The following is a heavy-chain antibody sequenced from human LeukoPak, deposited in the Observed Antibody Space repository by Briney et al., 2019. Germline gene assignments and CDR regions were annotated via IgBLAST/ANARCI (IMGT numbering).Heavy chain of an antibody. V-gene: IGHV4-59*08. D-gene: IGHD6-13*01. CDR1: GGSISSYY. Sequence: SETLSLTCTVSGGSISSYYWTWIRQPPGKGLEWIGYIYYSGSTNYNPSLQSRVTISVDTSKSQFSLKLSSVTAADTAVYYCAGIAAAGTSREYFQHWGQGTLVTVSS. J-gene: IGHJ1*01. CDR2: IYYSGST. CDR3: AGIAAAGTSREYFQH.